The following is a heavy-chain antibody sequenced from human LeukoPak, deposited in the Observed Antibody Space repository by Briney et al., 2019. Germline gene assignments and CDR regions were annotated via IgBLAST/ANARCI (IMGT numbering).Heavy chain of an antibody. CDR1: GGSISSYY. CDR2: IYTSGST. CDR3: ARDNNYYGSGSFDY. D-gene: IGHD3-10*01. J-gene: IGHJ4*02. V-gene: IGHV4-4*07. Sequence: PSETLSLTCTVSGGSISSYYWSWLPQPAGKGLEWIGRIYTSGSTNYNPSLTSRVTMSVDTSKNQFSLKLSSVTAADTAVYYCARDNNYYGSGSFDYWGQGTLVTVSS.